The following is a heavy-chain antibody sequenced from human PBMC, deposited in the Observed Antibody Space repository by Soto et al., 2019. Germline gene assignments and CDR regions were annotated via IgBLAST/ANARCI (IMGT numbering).Heavy chain of an antibody. CDR2: ISSNSDTI. V-gene: IGHV3-48*01. CDR1: GFVFSDYN. Sequence: PGGSLRLSCAASGFVFSDYNMNWVRQGPGKGLEWVSYISSNSDTIYYAESVRGRFTVSRDNARNSLYLQMNSLRVDDAAVYYCAREPISGFEWDHWGQGTRVTVAS. CDR3: AREPISGFEWDH. J-gene: IGHJ1*01. D-gene: IGHD5-12*01.